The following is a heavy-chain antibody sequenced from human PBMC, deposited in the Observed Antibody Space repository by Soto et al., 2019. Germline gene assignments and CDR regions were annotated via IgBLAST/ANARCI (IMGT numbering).Heavy chain of an antibody. CDR2: IRSYGRDT. CDR1: GFTFSRYW. CDR3: ASNYAYAEGYYWYGIDV. J-gene: IGHJ6*02. D-gene: IGHD3-16*01. V-gene: IGHV3-74*01. Sequence: EVQLVESGGGLVLPGGSLRLSCAASGFTFSRYWMHWVRQAPGKGLVWVSRIRSYGRDTHYADSVKGRFTISRDNAKNTLYLQMNSLRGDATAVYYCASNYAYAEGYYWYGIDVWGQGTKVTVS.